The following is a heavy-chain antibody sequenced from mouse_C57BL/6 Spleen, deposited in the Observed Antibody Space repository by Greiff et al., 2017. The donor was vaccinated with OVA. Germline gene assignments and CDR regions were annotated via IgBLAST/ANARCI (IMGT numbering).Heavy chain of an antibody. V-gene: IGHV1-64*01. Sequence: QVQLQQPGAELVKPGASVKLSCKASGYTFTSYWMHWVKQRPGHGLEWIGMIHPNSGSTNYNEKFKSKATLTVDKSSSTAYMQLSSLTSEDSAVYYCARGGYDYDDWFAYWGQGTLVTVSA. CDR1: GYTFTSYW. J-gene: IGHJ3*01. CDR3: ARGGYDYDDWFAY. D-gene: IGHD2-4*01. CDR2: IHPNSGST.